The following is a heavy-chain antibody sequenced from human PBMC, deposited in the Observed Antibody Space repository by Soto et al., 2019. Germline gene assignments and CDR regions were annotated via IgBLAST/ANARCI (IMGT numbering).Heavy chain of an antibody. J-gene: IGHJ6*01. CDR2: IYPGDSDT. Sequence: PGESLKISCKGSGYNFANYWIGWVRQMPGKGLECMGIIYPGDSDTRYSPSFQGQVTISADKSISTAYLQWSSLKASDTAMYYCAGGGVRGVITRTRDYYGMDVWGQGTTVTVSS. D-gene: IGHD3-10*01. V-gene: IGHV5-51*01. CDR1: GYNFANYW. CDR3: AGGGVRGVITRTRDYYGMDV.